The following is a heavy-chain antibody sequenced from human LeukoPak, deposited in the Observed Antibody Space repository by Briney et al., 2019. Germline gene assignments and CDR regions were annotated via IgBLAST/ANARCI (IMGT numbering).Heavy chain of an antibody. CDR3: AKDRGGGTYPIYFDY. CDR1: GXTFSSYG. D-gene: IGHD1-26*01. CDR2: ISYDGSNK. V-gene: IGHV3-30*18. J-gene: IGHJ4*02. Sequence: TGGSLRLSCAASGXTFSSYGMHWVRQAPGQGLEWVAVISYDGSNKYYADSVKGRFTISRDNSKNTLYLQMNSLRAEDTAVYYCAKDRGGGTYPIYFDYWGQGTLVTVSS.